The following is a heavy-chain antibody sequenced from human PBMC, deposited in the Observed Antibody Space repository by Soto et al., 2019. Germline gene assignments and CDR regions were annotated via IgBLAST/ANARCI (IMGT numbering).Heavy chain of an antibody. CDR1: GFTFSSYG. D-gene: IGHD2-2*01. Sequence: QVQLVESGGGVVQPGRSLRLSCAASGFTFSSYGMHWVRQAPGKGLEWVAVISYDGSNKYYADSVKGRFTISRDNSKNTLYLQMNSRRAEETAVYYCAKDRDIVLVPAAYGMDVWGQGTTVTVSS. CDR2: ISYDGSNK. CDR3: AKDRDIVLVPAAYGMDV. J-gene: IGHJ6*02. V-gene: IGHV3-30*18.